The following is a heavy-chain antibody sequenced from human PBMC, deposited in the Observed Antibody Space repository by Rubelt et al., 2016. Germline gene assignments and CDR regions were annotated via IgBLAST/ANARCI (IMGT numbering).Heavy chain of an antibody. CDR1: GYTFTSYC. V-gene: IGHV1-18*01. CDR3: ARDLPPFRRYNWNFPLDY. D-gene: IGHD1-7*01. Sequence: QVQLVQSGAEVKKPGASVKVSCKASGYTFTSYCISWVRQAPGQGLEWMGWISAYNGNTNHAQKLQGRVTMTTDTSTSTAYMELRSLRSDDTAVYYCARDLPPFRRYNWNFPLDYWGQGTLVTVSS. J-gene: IGHJ4*02. CDR2: ISAYNGNT.